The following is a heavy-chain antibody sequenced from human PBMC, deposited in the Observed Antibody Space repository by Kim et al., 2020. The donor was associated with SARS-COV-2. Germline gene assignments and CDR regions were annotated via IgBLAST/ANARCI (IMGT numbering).Heavy chain of an antibody. D-gene: IGHD4-17*01. CDR3: ARDWPPPAATVNTNGWFDP. CDR2: INAGNGNT. Sequence: ASVKVSCKASGYTFTSYAMHWVRQAPGQRLEWMGWINAGNGNTKYSQKFQGRVTITRDTSASTAYMELSSLRSEDTAVYYCARDWPPPAATVNTNGWFDPWGQGTLVTVSS. CDR1: GYTFTSYA. J-gene: IGHJ5*02. V-gene: IGHV1-3*01.